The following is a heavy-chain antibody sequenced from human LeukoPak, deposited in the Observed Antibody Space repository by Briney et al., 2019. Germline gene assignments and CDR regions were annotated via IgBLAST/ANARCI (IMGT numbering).Heavy chain of an antibody. J-gene: IGHJ4*02. CDR2: INAGKGNT. CDR1: GYTFTGYP. V-gene: IGHV1-3*01. CDR3: AREGIAVAGIDY. Sequence: ASVKVSCKASGYTFTGYPIHWMRLAPGQRLEWMGWINAGKGNTKYSQKFQNRVTFTRDTSATTAYMELSSLRFEDTAVYYCAREGIAVAGIDYWGQGTLVTVSS. D-gene: IGHD6-19*01.